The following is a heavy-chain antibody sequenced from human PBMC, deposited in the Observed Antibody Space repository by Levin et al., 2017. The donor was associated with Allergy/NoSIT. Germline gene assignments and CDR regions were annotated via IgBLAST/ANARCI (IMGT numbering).Heavy chain of an antibody. D-gene: IGHD6-6*01. CDR2: ISAYNGNT. CDR1: GYTFTSYG. V-gene: IGHV1-18*01. J-gene: IGHJ6*02. Sequence: ASVKVSCKASGYTFTSYGISWVRQAPGQGLEWMGWISAYNGNTNYAQKLQGRVTMTTDTSTSTAYMELRSLRSDDTAVYYCARVVGAARTYDYYYGMDVWGQGTTVTVSS. CDR3: ARVVGAARTYDYYYGMDV.